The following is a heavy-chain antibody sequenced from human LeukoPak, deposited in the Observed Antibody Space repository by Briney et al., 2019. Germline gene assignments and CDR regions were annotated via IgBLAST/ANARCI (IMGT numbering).Heavy chain of an antibody. CDR1: GFTFSSYG. D-gene: IGHD6-13*01. J-gene: IGHJ4*02. Sequence: PGGSLRLSCAASGFTFSSYGMHWVRQAPGKGLEWVAVVSYDGSNKYYADSVKGRLTISRDNSKNTLYLQMNSLRAEDTAVYYCAKDRAASLDYWGQGTLVTVSS. CDR3: AKDRAASLDY. V-gene: IGHV3-30*18. CDR2: VSYDGSNK.